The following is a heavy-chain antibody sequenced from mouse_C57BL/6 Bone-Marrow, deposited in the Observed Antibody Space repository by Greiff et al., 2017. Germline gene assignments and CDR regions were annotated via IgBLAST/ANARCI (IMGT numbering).Heavy chain of an antibody. CDR2: IFPGSGST. D-gene: IGHD1-1*01. CDR1: GYTFTGYW. J-gene: IGHJ1*03. Sequence: QVHVKQSGAELMKPGASVKLSCKATGYTFTGYWIEWVKQRPGHGLEWIGEIFPGSGSTNYNEKFKGKATFTADTSSNTAYMQLSSLTTEDSAIYYCSTDYYGSSYWYCDVWGTGTTVTVSS. CDR3: STDYYGSSYWYCDV. V-gene: IGHV1-9*01.